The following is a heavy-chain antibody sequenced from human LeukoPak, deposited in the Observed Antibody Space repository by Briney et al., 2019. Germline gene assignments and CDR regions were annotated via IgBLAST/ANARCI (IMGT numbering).Heavy chain of an antibody. J-gene: IGHJ4*02. Sequence: ASVNVSFKASGYTFTGYYMRWVRQAPGQGLEWMGRINPNSGGTNYAQKFQGRVTMTRDTSISTAYMELSRLRSDDTAVYYCARGAYYYDSSGYYQSDYWGQGTLVTVSS. D-gene: IGHD3-22*01. CDR1: GYTFTGYY. CDR2: INPNSGGT. CDR3: ARGAYYYDSSGYYQSDY. V-gene: IGHV1-2*06.